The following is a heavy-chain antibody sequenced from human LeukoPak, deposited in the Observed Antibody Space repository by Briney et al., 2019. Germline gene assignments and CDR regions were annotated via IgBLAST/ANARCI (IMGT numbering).Heavy chain of an antibody. CDR1: GGSISSSSSY. V-gene: IGHV4-39*07. Sequence: SETLSLTCTVSGGSISSSSSYWGWIRQPPGKGLEWIGSIFYSGNTYYNPSLKSRVTMSVDTSKNQFSLKLSSVTAADTAVYYCARVCSGGTCLDYWGQGTLVTVSS. CDR2: IFYSGNT. J-gene: IGHJ4*02. CDR3: ARVCSGGTCLDY. D-gene: IGHD2-15*01.